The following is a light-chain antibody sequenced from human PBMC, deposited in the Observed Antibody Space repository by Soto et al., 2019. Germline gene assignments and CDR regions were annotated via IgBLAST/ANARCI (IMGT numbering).Light chain of an antibody. V-gene: IGLV2-11*01. CDR2: DVS. J-gene: IGLJ1*01. CDR3: CSYAGSYTYV. CDR1: SSDVGGYNY. Sequence: QSALTQRRSVSGSPAQSVTISCTGTSSDVGGYNYVSWYQQHPGKAPKLMIYDVSKRPSGVPDRFSGSKSGNTASLTISGLQAEDEADYYCCSYAGSYTYVFGTGTKVTVL.